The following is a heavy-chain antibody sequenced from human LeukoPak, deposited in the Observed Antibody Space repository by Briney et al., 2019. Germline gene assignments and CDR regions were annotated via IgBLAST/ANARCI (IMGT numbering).Heavy chain of an antibody. CDR3: ARSPRGPLWFGELI. V-gene: IGHV4-61*08. CDR1: GDSVRNDAYY. J-gene: IGHJ3*02. D-gene: IGHD3-10*01. Sequence: SETLSLTCTISGDSVRNDAYYWHWIRKSPGKGLEWVGFVYYSGRTKYNSSLKSRVTMSVDTSKNQFSLKLSSVTAADTAVYYCARSPRGPLWFGELIWGQGTMVTVSS. CDR2: VYYSGRT.